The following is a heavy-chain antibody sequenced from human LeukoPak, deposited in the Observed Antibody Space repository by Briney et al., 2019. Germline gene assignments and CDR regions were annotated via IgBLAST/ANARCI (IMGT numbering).Heavy chain of an antibody. V-gene: IGHV3-23*01. D-gene: IGHD3-22*01. CDR1: GFTFSSYA. Sequence: GGSLRLSCAASGFTFSSYAMSWVRQAPGKGLEWVSAISGSGGSTYYADSVKGRFTISRDNSKNTLYLQMNSLRAEDTAVYYCAKHYSDSSGYRPGAFDIWGQGTMVTVSS. CDR2: ISGSGGST. J-gene: IGHJ3*02. CDR3: AKHYSDSSGYRPGAFDI.